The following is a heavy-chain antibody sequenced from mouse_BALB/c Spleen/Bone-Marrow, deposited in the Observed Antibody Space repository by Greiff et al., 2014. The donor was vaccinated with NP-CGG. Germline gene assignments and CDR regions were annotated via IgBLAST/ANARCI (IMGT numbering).Heavy chain of an antibody. Sequence: EVQLQESGPSLVKPSQTLSLTCSVTGDSITSGYWNWIRKFPGNKLEYMGYISYSGSTYYNPSLKSRISITRDTSKNQYYLQLNSVTTEDTATYYCARRQLGLQYYFDHWGQGTTLTVSS. D-gene: IGHD3-2*01. CDR1: GDSITSGY. V-gene: IGHV3-8*02. CDR3: ARRQLGLQYYFDH. J-gene: IGHJ2*01. CDR2: ISYSGST.